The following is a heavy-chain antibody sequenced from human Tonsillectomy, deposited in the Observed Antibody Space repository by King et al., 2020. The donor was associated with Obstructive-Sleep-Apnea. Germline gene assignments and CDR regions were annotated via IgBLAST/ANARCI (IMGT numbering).Heavy chain of an antibody. CDR3: ARGTGSLGSGMDY. V-gene: IGHV3-30*03. CDR2: ISYDGTTK. D-gene: IGHD3-10*01. Sequence: VQLVESGGGVVQPGRSLRLSCAASGFTFSNFGMHWVRQAPGKGLEWVALISYDGTTKYYEDCVKGRFTISRDNSNNTLYLQLNSLRAEDTPVFYCARGTGSLGSGMDYWGQGTLVTVSS. J-gene: IGHJ4*02. CDR1: GFTFSNFG.